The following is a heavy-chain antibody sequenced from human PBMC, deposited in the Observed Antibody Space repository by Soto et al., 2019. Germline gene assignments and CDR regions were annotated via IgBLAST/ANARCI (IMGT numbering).Heavy chain of an antibody. J-gene: IGHJ6*02. Sequence: LRLSCAASGFTFSSYEMNWVRQAPGKGLEWVSYISSGGSTIYYADSVKGRFTISRDNAKNSLYLQMNSLRAEDTAVYYCARSYDFWSPAYGMDVWGQGTTVTVSS. V-gene: IGHV3-48*03. CDR2: ISSGGSTI. CDR1: GFTFSSYE. CDR3: ARSYDFWSPAYGMDV. D-gene: IGHD3-3*01.